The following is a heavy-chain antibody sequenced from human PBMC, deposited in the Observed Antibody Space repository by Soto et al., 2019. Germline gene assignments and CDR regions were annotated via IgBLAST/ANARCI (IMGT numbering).Heavy chain of an antibody. CDR2: INHSGST. Sequence: EKLSVTCAVYGGSFSGYYWSWIRQPPGKGMEWIGEINHSGSTNYNPSLKSRVTISVDTSKNQFSLKLSSVTAADTAVYYCARDGVGYYYYGMDVWGQGTTVTVSS. CDR3: ARDGVGYYYYGMDV. CDR1: GGSFSGYY. J-gene: IGHJ6*02. D-gene: IGHD1-26*01. V-gene: IGHV4-34*01.